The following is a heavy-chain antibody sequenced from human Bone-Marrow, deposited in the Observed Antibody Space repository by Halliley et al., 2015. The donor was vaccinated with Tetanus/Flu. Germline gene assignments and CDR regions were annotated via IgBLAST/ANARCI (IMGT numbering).Heavy chain of an antibody. J-gene: IGHJ6*02. CDR1: GYTLSTHG. Sequence: QVQLVQSGAEVKKPGASVKVSCKASGYTLSTHGISWVRQAPGQGLEWLGVVNGYGGETNYAQKVQGRVSVTTDTSTSTAYMELRSLISDDTAVYYCARDIHYGLDVWGQGTMVTVSS. CDR2: VNGYGGET. CDR3: ARDIHYGLDV. V-gene: IGHV1-18*04. D-gene: IGHD2-21*01.